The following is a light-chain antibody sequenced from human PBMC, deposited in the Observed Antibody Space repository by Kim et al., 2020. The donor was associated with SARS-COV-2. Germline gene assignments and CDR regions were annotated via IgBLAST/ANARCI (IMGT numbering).Light chain of an antibody. CDR2: GAS. CDR1: QSVSTNS. CDR3: QQYARPPIT. Sequence: SPGERATPSCRASQSVSTNSLAWYQQKPGQTPRLLIYGASTRATGLPDRFSASGSGTDFTLTISRLEPEDFAVYYCQQYARPPITFGQGTRLEIK. V-gene: IGKV3-20*01. J-gene: IGKJ5*01.